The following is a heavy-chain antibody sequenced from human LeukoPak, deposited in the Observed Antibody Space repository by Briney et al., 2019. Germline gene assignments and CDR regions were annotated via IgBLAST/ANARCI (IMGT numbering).Heavy chain of an antibody. CDR3: ARWALKSAFDL. CDR2: MYHTGSG. J-gene: IGHJ3*01. Sequence: SETLSLTCTVSGVSVSSNYWSWIRQAPGEGLEWIGYMYHTGSGNYNPSLKSRVTISVDTSKNQFSLDVNSVTGADSAVYYCARWALKSAFDLWGQGTTVTVAS. CDR1: GVSVSSNY. V-gene: IGHV4-59*02.